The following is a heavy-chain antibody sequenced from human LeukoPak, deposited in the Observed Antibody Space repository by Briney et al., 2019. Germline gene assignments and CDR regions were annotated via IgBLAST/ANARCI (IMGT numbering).Heavy chain of an antibody. V-gene: IGHV3-21*01. CDR2: ISSSSGYI. CDR1: GFPFNNFA. CDR3: ARSSRDTANVLISYYYYMDV. Sequence: GGSLRLSCAASGFPFNNFAMSWVRQAPGKGLEWVSSISSSSGYIYYADSLKGRFAISRDNAKNSLYLQMNSLRAEDTAVYYCARSSRDTANVLISYYYYMDVWGKGTTVTVSS. J-gene: IGHJ6*03. D-gene: IGHD5-18*01.